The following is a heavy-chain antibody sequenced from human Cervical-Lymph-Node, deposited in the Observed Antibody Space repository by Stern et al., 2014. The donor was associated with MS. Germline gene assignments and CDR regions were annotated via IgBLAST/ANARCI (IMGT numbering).Heavy chain of an antibody. CDR1: GFTFSRYW. CDR3: ARSSYGSSSSCSKDSYGMDV. CDR2: INTDGSST. Sequence: VQLVESGGGIVQPGGSLRLSCVASGFTFSRYWMHWVRQAPGKGLVWVSRINTDGSSTSYADSVKGRFTITRENVKNTVYLQMTGMRVEDTAVYSCARSSYGSSSSCSKDSYGMDVWGQGTTVTVSS. D-gene: IGHD2-2*01. V-gene: IGHV3-74*02. J-gene: IGHJ6*02.